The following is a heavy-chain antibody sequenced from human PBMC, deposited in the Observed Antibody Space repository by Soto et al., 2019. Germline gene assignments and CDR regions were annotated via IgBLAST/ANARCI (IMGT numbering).Heavy chain of an antibody. CDR2: IHYSGST. CDR3: QGGGGANKKGP. D-gene: IGHD2-15*01. V-gene: IGHV4-61*01. CDR1: GGSVNIGTYY. J-gene: IGHJ5*02. Sequence: QVQLQESGPGLVKPSETLSLTCTVPGGSVNIGTYYWSWIRQPPGKGLEWIGFIHYSGSTNYNPPPESRVPRTENTPKTRFPLELTLGNAADAAVYFCQGGGGANKKGPGGQGT.